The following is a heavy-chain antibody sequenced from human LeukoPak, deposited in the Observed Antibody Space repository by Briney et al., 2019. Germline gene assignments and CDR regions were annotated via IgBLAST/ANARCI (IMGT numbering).Heavy chain of an antibody. J-gene: IGHJ4*02. Sequence: GGSLRLSCAASGFTFSDYSMNWGRQAPGKGLEWISYIGIDSGNTNYADSVKGRFTISGDKAKNSLYLQMNSLRVEDTVVYYCARDYKYAFDNWGQGTLVTVSS. CDR2: IGIDSGNT. V-gene: IGHV3-48*01. CDR1: GFTFSDYS. D-gene: IGHD5-24*01. CDR3: ARDYKYAFDN.